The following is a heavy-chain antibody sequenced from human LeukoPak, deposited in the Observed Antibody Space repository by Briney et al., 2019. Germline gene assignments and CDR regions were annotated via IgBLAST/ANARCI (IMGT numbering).Heavy chain of an antibody. J-gene: IGHJ4*02. V-gene: IGHV3-66*01. CDR2: IYSGGST. CDR1: GFTVSSNY. CDR3: ARDSGSSWYEGAFDY. Sequence: GGSRRLSCAASGFTVSSNYMSWVRQAPGKGLEWVSVIYSGGSTYYADSVKGRFTISRDNSKNTLYLQMNSLRAEDTAVYYCARDSGSSWYEGAFDYWGQGTLVTVSS. D-gene: IGHD6-13*01.